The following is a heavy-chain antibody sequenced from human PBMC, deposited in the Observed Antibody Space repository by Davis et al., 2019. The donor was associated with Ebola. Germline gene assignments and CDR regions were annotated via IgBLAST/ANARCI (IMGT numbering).Heavy chain of an antibody. V-gene: IGHV3-30*03. CDR3: ARHSQNNYYYGMDV. CDR1: GFTFSSYA. D-gene: IGHD1/OR15-1a*01. CDR2: ISYDGSNK. J-gene: IGHJ6*02. Sequence: PGGSLRLSCAASGFTFSSYAMSWVRQAPGKGLEWVAVISYDGSNKYYADSVKGRFTISRDNSKNTLYLQMNSLRAEDTAVYYCARHSQNNYYYGMDVWGQGTTVTVSS.